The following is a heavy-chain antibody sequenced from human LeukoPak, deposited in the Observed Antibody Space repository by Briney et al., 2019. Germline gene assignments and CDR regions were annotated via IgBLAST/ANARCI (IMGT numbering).Heavy chain of an antibody. Sequence: GGSLKLSCAASGFTFSGSAMHWVRQASGKGLEWVGRIRSKVNSYATVYAASVKGTITISRDDSNNTAYLQMNSLKTEDTAVYYCTRHPADSSGSGRVYYWGQGTLVTVS. CDR2: IRSKVNSYAT. D-gene: IGHD3-22*01. V-gene: IGHV3-73*01. CDR1: GFTFSGSA. CDR3: TRHPADSSGSGRVYY. J-gene: IGHJ4*02.